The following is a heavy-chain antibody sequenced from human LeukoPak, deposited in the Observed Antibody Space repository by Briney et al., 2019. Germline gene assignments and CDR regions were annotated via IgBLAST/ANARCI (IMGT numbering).Heavy chain of an antibody. CDR3: TTEPYDFWSGYIDY. D-gene: IGHD3-3*01. CDR1: GFTFSNAW. Sequence: GGSLRLSCAASGFTFSNAWMSWVRQAPGKGLEWVGRIKSKTDGGTTDYAAPVKGRFTISRGDSKNTLYLQMNSLKTEDTAVYYCTTEPYDFWSGYIDYWGQGTLVTVSS. V-gene: IGHV3-15*01. J-gene: IGHJ4*02. CDR2: IKSKTDGGTT.